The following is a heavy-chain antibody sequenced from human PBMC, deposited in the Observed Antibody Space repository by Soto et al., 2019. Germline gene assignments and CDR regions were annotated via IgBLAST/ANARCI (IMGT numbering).Heavy chain of an antibody. V-gene: IGHV2-5*02. CDR1: GFSLSSDGVG. Sequence: QITLKESGPTLVKPTQTLTLTCTVSGFSLSSDGVGVAWIRQPPGKALEWLALIYWDDDKRYSPSLKTRLTISKDTSNNQVVLTMTNMDPVHTATYYCAHAYGGTSWPNDAFDVWGQGTVVTVSS. J-gene: IGHJ3*01. D-gene: IGHD2-2*01. CDR2: IYWDDDK. CDR3: AHAYGGTSWPNDAFDV.